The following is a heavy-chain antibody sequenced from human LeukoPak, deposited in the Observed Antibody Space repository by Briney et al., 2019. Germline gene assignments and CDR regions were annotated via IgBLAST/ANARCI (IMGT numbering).Heavy chain of an antibody. CDR2: ISSSGSTI. Sequence: GGSLRLSCAASGFTFSSYGMSWIRQAPGKGLEWVSYISSSGSTIYYADSVKGRFTISRDNAKNSLYLQMNSLRAGDTAVYYCARGSAIPPIDPWGQGTLVTVSS. CDR3: ARGSAIPPIDP. D-gene: IGHD2-2*02. V-gene: IGHV3-11*01. J-gene: IGHJ5*02. CDR1: GFTFSSYG.